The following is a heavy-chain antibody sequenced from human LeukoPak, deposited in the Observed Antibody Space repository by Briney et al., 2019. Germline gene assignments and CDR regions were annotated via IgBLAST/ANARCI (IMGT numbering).Heavy chain of an antibody. D-gene: IGHD5-12*01. CDR2: ICYSGST. V-gene: IGHV4-59*01. J-gene: IGHJ4*02. Sequence: SETLSLTCTVSGGSISSYYWSWIRQPPGKGLEWIGYICYSGSTNYNPSLKSRVTISVDTSKNQFSLKLSSVTAADTAVYYCARDGKYSGYDFLDYWGQGTLVTVSS. CDR1: GGSISSYY. CDR3: ARDGKYSGYDFLDY.